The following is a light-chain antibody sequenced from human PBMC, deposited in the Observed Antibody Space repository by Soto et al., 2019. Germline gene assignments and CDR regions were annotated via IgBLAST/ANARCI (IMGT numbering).Light chain of an antibody. CDR3: QQYNTYPPT. J-gene: IGKJ4*01. CDR2: DAS. V-gene: IGKV1-5*01. Sequence: DIQMTQSPSTLSASVGDRVTITCRASQSISSWLAWYQQKPGKVPKLLIYDASSLQSGVPSRFSGSGSGTEFTLTISSLQPDDIATYFCQQYNTYPPTFGGGTKVDIK. CDR1: QSISSW.